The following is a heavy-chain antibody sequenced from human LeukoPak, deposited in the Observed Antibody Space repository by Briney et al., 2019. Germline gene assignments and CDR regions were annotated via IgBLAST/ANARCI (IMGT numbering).Heavy chain of an antibody. J-gene: IGHJ6*03. Sequence: ASVKVSCKASGYTFTSYYMHWVRQAPGQGLEWMGIINPSGGSTSYAQKFQGRVTMTRDMSTSTVYMELSSLRSEDTAVHYCARRGITIFGVAAAYYYYYMDVWGKGTTVTVSS. V-gene: IGHV1-46*01. D-gene: IGHD3-3*01. CDR3: ARRGITIFGVAAAYYYYYMDV. CDR2: INPSGGST. CDR1: GYTFTSYY.